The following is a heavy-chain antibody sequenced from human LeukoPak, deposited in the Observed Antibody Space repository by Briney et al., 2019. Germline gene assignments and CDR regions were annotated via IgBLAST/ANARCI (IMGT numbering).Heavy chain of an antibody. D-gene: IGHD6-13*01. CDR3: AKDRIAAAGIGRYFDY. J-gene: IGHJ4*02. Sequence: GGSLRLSCAASGFTFDDYGTHWVRQAPGKGLEWVSGISWNSGSIGYADSVKGRFTISRDNAKNSLYLQMNSLRAEDTALYYCAKDRIAAAGIGRYFDYWGQGTLVTVSS. CDR2: ISWNSGSI. CDR1: GFTFDDYG. V-gene: IGHV3-9*01.